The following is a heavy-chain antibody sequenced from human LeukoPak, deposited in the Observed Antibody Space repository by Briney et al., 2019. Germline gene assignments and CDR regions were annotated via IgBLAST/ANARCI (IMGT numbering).Heavy chain of an antibody. J-gene: IGHJ2*01. Sequence: SETLSLTCTVSGGSISSYDWSWIRQPAGKGLEWIGRIYTSGSTNYNPSLKSRVSMSVDTSKRQFTLKLSSVTAADTAVYYCARVSSSWYQDWYFDLWGRGTVVTVSS. D-gene: IGHD6-13*01. CDR2: IYTSGST. V-gene: IGHV4-4*07. CDR3: ARVSSSWYQDWYFDL. CDR1: GGSISSYD.